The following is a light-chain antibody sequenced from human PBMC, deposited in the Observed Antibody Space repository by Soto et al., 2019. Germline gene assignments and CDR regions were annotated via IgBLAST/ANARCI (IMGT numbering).Light chain of an antibody. CDR1: QTIRNNY. CDR3: QQYDKWPPSNT. CDR2: DAS. J-gene: IGKJ2*01. V-gene: IGKV3-20*01. Sequence: EFVLTQSPGTLSLSPGERATLSCRASQTIRNNYLAWYQQKPGQAPRLLIYDASSRATGIPDRFRGGGSGTDFTLTISRLEPEDFAVYYCQQYDKWPPSNTFGQGTKLEIK.